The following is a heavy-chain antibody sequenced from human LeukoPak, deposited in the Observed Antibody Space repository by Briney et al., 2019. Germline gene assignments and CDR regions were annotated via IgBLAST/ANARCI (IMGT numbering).Heavy chain of an antibody. CDR1: GGSISSYY. CDR2: IYTSGST. CDR3: ARDSKSGYVYYYYMDV. V-gene: IGHV4-4*07. D-gene: IGHD5-12*01. Sequence: PSETLSLTCTVSGGSISSYYWSWIRQPAGKGLEWIGRIYTSGSTNYNPSLKSRVTMSVDTSKNQFSLKLSSVTAADTAVYYCARDSKSGYVYYYYMDVWGKGTTVTISS. J-gene: IGHJ6*03.